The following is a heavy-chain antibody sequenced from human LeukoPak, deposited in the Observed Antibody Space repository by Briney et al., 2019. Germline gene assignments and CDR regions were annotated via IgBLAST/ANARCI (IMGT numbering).Heavy chain of an antibody. CDR3: ARDPDSYYDSSGYNDY. D-gene: IGHD3-22*01. CDR2: IKQDGSEK. Sequence: GALRLSCAASGFTFSSYWMSWVRQAPGKGLEWVANIKQDGSEKYYVDSVKGRFTISRDNSKNTLYLQMNSLRAEDTAVYYCARDPDSYYDSSGYNDYWGQGTLVTVSS. CDR1: GFTFSSYW. J-gene: IGHJ4*02. V-gene: IGHV3-7*01.